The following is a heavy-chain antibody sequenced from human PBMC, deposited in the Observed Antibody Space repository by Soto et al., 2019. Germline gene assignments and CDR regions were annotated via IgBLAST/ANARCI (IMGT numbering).Heavy chain of an antibody. CDR3: ARAPNLSSWPYDFDY. D-gene: IGHD6-13*01. CDR2: LLYNGYTQ. CDR1: GFTFSDYG. J-gene: IGHJ4*02. Sequence: QVQLVESGGGVVQPGRSLRLSCAASGFTFSDYGLHWVRQAPDKGLEWVAVLLYNGYTQYYADSVKGRFTIFGDNSKNTLYLQMDSLQPEDTAVYFCARAPNLSSWPYDFDYWVLGTLVAVSS. V-gene: IGHV3-30*04.